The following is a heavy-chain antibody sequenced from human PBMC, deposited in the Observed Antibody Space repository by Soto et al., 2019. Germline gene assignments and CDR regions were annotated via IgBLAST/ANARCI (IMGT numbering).Heavy chain of an antibody. D-gene: IGHD2-21*02. CDR3: ARPAIHSVVVTAWSDY. J-gene: IGHJ4*02. Sequence: GSSVNVSCKASGYTFTSYGISWVRQAPGQGLEWMGWISAYTGNTNYAQKLQGRVTMTTDTSTSTAYMALRSLRSDDTAVYSCARPAIHSVVVTAWSDYWGQATRVTPSS. CDR2: ISAYTGNT. CDR1: GYTFTSYG. V-gene: IGHV1-18*01.